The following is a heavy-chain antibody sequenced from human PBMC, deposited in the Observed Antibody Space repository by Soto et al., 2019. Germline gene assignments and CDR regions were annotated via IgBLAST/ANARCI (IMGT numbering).Heavy chain of an antibody. J-gene: IGHJ4*02. CDR3: AILFTLEEYYYDSSGYSNDFDY. D-gene: IGHD3-22*01. V-gene: IGHV3-23*01. CDR2: ISGSGGST. Sequence: PGGSLRLSCAASGFTFSSYAMSWVRQAPGKGLEWVSAISGSGGSTYYADSVKGRFTISRDNSKNTLYLQMNSLRAEDTAVYYCAILFTLEEYYYDSSGYSNDFDYWGQGTLVTVSS. CDR1: GFTFSSYA.